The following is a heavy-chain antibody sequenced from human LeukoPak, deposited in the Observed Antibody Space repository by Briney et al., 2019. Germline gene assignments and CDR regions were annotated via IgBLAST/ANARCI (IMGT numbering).Heavy chain of an antibody. D-gene: IGHD3-22*01. V-gene: IGHV4-34*01. CDR3: ARGGYYYDSSGPYYYYYMDV. J-gene: IGHJ6*03. CDR2: INHSGST. Sequence: SETLSLNCAVYGGSFSGYYWSWIRQPPGKGLEWIGEINHSGSTNYNPSLKSRVTISVDTSKNQFSLKLSSVTAADTAVYYCARGGYYYDSSGPYYYYYMDVWGKGTTVTVSS. CDR1: GGSFSGYY.